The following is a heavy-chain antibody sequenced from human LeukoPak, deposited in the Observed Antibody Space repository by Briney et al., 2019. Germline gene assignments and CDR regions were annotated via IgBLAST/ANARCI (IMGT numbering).Heavy chain of an antibody. D-gene: IGHD3-22*01. CDR2: ISGSGGST. J-gene: IGHJ4*02. V-gene: IGHV3-23*01. CDR3: AKDAPIGGYYDSSGYFASNYDY. CDR1: GFTFSSYA. Sequence: AGGSLRLSCAASGFTFSSYAVSWVRQAPGKGLEWVSAISGSGGSTYYADSVKGRFTISRDNSKNTLYLQMNSLRAEDTAVYYCAKDAPIGGYYDSSGYFASNYDYWGQGTLVTVSS.